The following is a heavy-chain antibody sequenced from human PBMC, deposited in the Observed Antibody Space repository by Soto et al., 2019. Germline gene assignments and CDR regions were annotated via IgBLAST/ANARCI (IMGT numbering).Heavy chain of an antibody. CDR3: AKRLYFDGGSFDY. D-gene: IGHD3-22*01. CDR1: GFTFSNFA. V-gene: IGHV3-23*01. Sequence: PWGSLRLSCAASGFTFSNFAMTWVRQAPGKGLEWVSGISGSGGGTYYADSVKGRFTISRDNSKNTLHLQMNSLRAEDTAVYYCAKRLYFDGGSFDYWGQGSLVTVSS. CDR2: ISGSGGGT. J-gene: IGHJ4*02.